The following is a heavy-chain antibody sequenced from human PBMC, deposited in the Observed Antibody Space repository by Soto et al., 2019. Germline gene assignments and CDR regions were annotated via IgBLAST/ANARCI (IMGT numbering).Heavy chain of an antibody. V-gene: IGHV4-34*01. J-gene: IGHJ4*02. CDR3: ARGKRIAARIGEIDY. D-gene: IGHD6-6*01. CDR2: INHSGST. CDR1: GGSFSGYY. Sequence: PSETLSLTCAVYGGSFSGYYWSWIRQPPGKGLEWIGEINHSGSTNYNPSLKSRVTISVDTSKNQFSLKLSSVTAADTAVYYCARGKRIAARIGEIDYWGQGTLVTVSS.